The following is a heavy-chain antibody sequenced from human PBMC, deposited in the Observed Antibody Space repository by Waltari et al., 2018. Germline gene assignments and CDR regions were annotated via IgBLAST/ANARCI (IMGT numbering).Heavy chain of an antibody. V-gene: IGHV3-53*02. J-gene: IGHJ3*01. D-gene: IGHD2-21*01. CDR1: GFSVRGSY. Sequence: EVQLMETGGGLTQPGGSLRLSCAASGFSVRGSYMSWFRQAPGKGLECVSVMFSDGRTYYADSVKGRFSISRDNSKNTLYLHMNGLRAEDTAVYYCMLDGDSAGALGGLDSWGQGTMVTV. CDR2: MFSDGRT. CDR3: MLDGDSAGALGGLDS.